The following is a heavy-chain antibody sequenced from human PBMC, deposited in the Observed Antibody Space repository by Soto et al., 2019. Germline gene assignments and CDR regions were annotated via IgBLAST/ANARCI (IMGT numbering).Heavy chain of an antibody. CDR1: GFTFSSYG. CDR2: ISYDGSNK. D-gene: IGHD4-4*01. J-gene: IGHJ5*02. V-gene: IGHV3-30*18. Sequence: PGGSLRLSCAASGFTFSSYGMHWVRQAPGKGLEWVAVISYDGSNKYYADSVKGRFTISRDNSKNTLYLQMNSLRAEDTAVYYCAKAPTYSNYGWFDPWGQGTLVTVSS. CDR3: AKAPTYSNYGWFDP.